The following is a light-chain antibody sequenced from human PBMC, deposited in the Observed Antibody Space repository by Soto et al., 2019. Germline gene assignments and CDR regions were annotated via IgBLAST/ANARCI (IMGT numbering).Light chain of an antibody. V-gene: IGKV3-15*01. Sequence: EIVMTQSPATLSVSPGERATLSCRASQSVGSNLAWYQQKPGQAPRLLIYDAYSRATGIPARFSGSGSGTELTLTISSLQSEDLAVYYCQQFNTWPWTFGQGTKVEIK. J-gene: IGKJ1*01. CDR2: DAY. CDR1: QSVGSN. CDR3: QQFNTWPWT.